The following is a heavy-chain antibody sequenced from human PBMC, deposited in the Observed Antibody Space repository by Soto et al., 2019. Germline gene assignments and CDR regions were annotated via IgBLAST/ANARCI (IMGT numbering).Heavy chain of an antibody. V-gene: IGHV3-30-3*01. CDR1: GFTFSSYA. Sequence: VGSVRLSCAASGFTFSSYAMHWVRKAPGKGLEWVAVISYDGSNKYYADSVKGRFTISRDNSKNTLYLQMNSLRAEDTAVYYCARDKAARGGSTVSYWGQGTLVTVSS. J-gene: IGHJ4*02. CDR2: ISYDGSNK. D-gene: IGHD6-6*01. CDR3: ARDKAARGGSTVSY.